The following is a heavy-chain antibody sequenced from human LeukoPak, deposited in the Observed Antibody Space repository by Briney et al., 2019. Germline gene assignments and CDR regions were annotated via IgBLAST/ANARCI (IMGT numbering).Heavy chain of an antibody. V-gene: IGHV3-23*01. CDR3: AKRITVVARDAFDF. D-gene: IGHD1-14*01. CDR2: TSGSGGST. J-gene: IGHJ3*01. Sequence: GGSLRLSCAASGFTFSTYAMSWVRQAPGKGLEWVSSTSGSGGSTFYADSVKGRFTISRDNSKNTFYLQMNSLRAEDTAIYYCAKRITVVARDAFDFWGQGTMVTVSS. CDR1: GFTFSTYA.